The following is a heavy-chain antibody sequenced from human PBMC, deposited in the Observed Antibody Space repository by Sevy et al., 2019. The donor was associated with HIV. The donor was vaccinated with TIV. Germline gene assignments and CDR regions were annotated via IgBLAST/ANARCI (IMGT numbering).Heavy chain of an antibody. CDR2: INGDGSSI. J-gene: IGHJ3*02. V-gene: IGHV3-74*01. CDR1: GFSFSNNW. D-gene: IGHD6-13*01. CDR3: AGSNWYAAFDI. Sequence: GGSLRLSCATSGFSFSNNWMHWVRQAPGKGLVWVPRINGDGSSISYAHPVNGRFTISRDNAKNTLYLQMNSLRVEDTAVYYCAGSNWYAAFDIWGPGTMVTVSS.